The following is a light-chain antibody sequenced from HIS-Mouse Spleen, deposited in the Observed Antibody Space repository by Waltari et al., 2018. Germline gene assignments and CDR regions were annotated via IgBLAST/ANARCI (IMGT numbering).Light chain of an antibody. CDR2: DVS. CDR3: CSYAGSYTLV. CDR1: SSDVGGYNY. J-gene: IGLJ2*01. Sequence: QSALTQPRSVSGSPGQSVTISCTGTSSDVGGYNYVSWYQQHPGKAPKLMIYDVSTRPSGVPARFSGSESGNTASLAISGLQAEDEADYYFCSYAGSYTLVFGGGTELTVL. V-gene: IGLV2-11*01.